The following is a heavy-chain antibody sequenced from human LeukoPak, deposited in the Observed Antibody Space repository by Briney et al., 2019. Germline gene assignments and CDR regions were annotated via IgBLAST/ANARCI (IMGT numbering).Heavy chain of an antibody. J-gene: IGHJ4*02. Sequence: GGSLRLSCAASGFSLRNYSMHWVRQAPGKGLEWVSAVSSSTTANYYADSVKGRFTISRDNARNSLYLQMSSLRADDTAVYYCARGSDTGTSRFYHWGQGTLVTVSS. CDR3: ARGSDTGTSRFYH. CDR1: GFSLRNYS. D-gene: IGHD7-27*01. CDR2: VSSSTTAN. V-gene: IGHV3-48*01.